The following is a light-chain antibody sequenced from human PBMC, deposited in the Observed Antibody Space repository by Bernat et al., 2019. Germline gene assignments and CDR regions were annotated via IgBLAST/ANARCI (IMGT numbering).Light chain of an antibody. V-gene: IGLV10-54*01. CDR2: RNN. CDR1: SNNVGNQG. Sequence: QAGLTQPPSVSKDLRQTATLTCTGNSNNVGNQGAAWLQQHQGHPPKLLSYRNNNRPSGISERLSASRSGNTASLTITGLQHGDGADYYCSAWDTSLSGWVFGGGTKLTVL. CDR3: SAWDTSLSGWV. J-gene: IGLJ3*02.